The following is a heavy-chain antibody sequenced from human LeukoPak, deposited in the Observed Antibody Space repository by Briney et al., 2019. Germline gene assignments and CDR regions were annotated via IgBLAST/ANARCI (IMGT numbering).Heavy chain of an antibody. CDR1: GGSISSYY. Sequence: SETLSLTCTVSGGSISSYYWSWIRQPPGKGLEWIAYIYSSETTNYNPSLKSRVTISVDTSKNQFSLKLGSVTAADTAVYYCARHPSWPDYGGTFDYWGQGTLVIVSS. CDR3: ARHPSWPDYGGTFDY. D-gene: IGHD4-23*01. J-gene: IGHJ4*02. CDR2: IYSSETT. V-gene: IGHV4-59*08.